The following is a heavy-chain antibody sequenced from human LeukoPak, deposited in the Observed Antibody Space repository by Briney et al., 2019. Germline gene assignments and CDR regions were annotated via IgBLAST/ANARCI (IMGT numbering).Heavy chain of an antibody. D-gene: IGHD3-3*02. CDR3: ARSILTLGYYFDY. CDR1: GYSISSGYY. CDR2: ICHSGST. J-gene: IGHJ4*02. Sequence: SETLSLTCTVSGYSISSGYYWGWIRQPPGKGLEWIGSICHSGSTYYNPSLKSRVTISVDTSKNQFSLKLSSVTAADTAVYYCARSILTLGYYFDYWGQGTLVTVSS. V-gene: IGHV4-38-2*02.